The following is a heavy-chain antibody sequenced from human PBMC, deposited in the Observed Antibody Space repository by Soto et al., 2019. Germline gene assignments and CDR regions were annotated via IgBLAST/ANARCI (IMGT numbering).Heavy chain of an antibody. J-gene: IGHJ4*02. CDR3: ASCPQNCITSSPCCLFFDY. CDR1: GYTVTSYG. Sequence: GASVKVSCTASGYTVTSYGVSWVGQATGQGLEWMGWISAYNGNTKYSQKLQGRVTITRDTSTSTAYMELSSLRSEDTAVYYCASCPQNCITSSPCCLFFDYWGQGTLVTVSS. D-gene: IGHD3-10*01. CDR2: ISAYNGNT. V-gene: IGHV1-18*01.